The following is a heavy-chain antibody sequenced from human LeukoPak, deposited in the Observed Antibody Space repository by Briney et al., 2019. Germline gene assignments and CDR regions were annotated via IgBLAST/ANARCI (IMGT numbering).Heavy chain of an antibody. CDR1: GFTFSSYG. Sequence: GRSLRLSCAASGFTFSSYGMHWVRQAPGKGLEWVAVISYDGSNKYYADSVKGRFTISRDNSKNTLYLQMNSLRVEDTAVYYCAKDQTYYYDSSGQWDPYYFDYWGQGTLVTVSA. V-gene: IGHV3-30*18. CDR3: AKDQTYYYDSSGQWDPYYFDY. CDR2: ISYDGSNK. D-gene: IGHD3-22*01. J-gene: IGHJ4*02.